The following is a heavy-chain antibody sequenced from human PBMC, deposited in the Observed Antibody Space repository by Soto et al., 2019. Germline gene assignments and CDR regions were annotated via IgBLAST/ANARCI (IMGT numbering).Heavy chain of an antibody. CDR1: GFTFSSYW. V-gene: IGHV3-74*01. J-gene: IGHJ4*02. CDR3: ARDFKDRG. CDR2: ISTDGRDT. Sequence: EVQVVESGGGLVQPGGSLRLSCVASGFTFSSYWMHWVRQAPGRGLAWVSGISTDGRDTRYADSVKGRFTISRDNAKNTLDLQMNSLRAEDTAVFYCARDFKDRGWGQGTLVTVSS.